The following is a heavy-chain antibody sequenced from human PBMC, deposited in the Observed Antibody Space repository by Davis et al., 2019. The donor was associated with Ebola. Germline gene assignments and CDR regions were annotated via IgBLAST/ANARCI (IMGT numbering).Heavy chain of an antibody. CDR3: ARGRWVAARWFDP. Sequence: AASVKVSCKASGYTFTNYDINWVRQATGQGLEWMGWMNPNSGSTGYAQKFQGRVTMTRNTSISTAYMELGSLRFEDTAVYYCARGRWVAARWFDPWGQGTLVIVSS. J-gene: IGHJ5*02. CDR2: MNPNSGST. D-gene: IGHD6-6*01. CDR1: GYTFTNYD. V-gene: IGHV1-8*01.